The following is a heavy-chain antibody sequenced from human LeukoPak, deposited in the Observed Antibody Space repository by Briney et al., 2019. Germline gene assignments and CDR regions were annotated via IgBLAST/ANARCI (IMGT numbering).Heavy chain of an antibody. V-gene: IGHV3-23*01. CDR2: ITGSGDST. CDR1: GFTFSNYA. D-gene: IGHD3-16*01. CDR3: ARGGGCHDY. J-gene: IGHJ4*02. Sequence: GGSLRLSCAASGFTFSNYAATWVRQAPGKGLQWVSTITGSGDSTPYADSVKGRFTISRDNSKNTVHLQMNSLRAEDTATYYCARGGGCHDYWGQGTLVTVSS.